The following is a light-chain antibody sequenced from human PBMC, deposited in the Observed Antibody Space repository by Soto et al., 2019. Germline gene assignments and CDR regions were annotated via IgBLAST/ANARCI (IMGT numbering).Light chain of an antibody. J-gene: IGKJ5*01. CDR2: DAS. CDR1: QNINVY. Sequence: DIQVTQSPSSLSPSVGDRVTITCLISQNINVYLNWYQQKPGKAPKLLIYDASNLETGVPSRFSGSGSGTDFTFTISSLQPEDIATYYCQQYDNLPITFGQGTRLEIK. V-gene: IGKV1-33*01. CDR3: QQYDNLPIT.